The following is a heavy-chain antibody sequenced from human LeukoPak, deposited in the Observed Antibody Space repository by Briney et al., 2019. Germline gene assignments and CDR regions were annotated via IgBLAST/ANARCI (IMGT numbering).Heavy chain of an antibody. Sequence: SVKVSCKASGGTFSSYAISWVRQAPGQGLEWMGGIIPIFGTANYAQKFQGRVTITADESTSTAYMELSSLRSEDTAVYYCARGGGDIVVVPAAMDYWGQGTLVTVSS. V-gene: IGHV1-69*13. CDR2: IIPIFGTA. CDR3: ARGGGDIVVVPAAMDY. J-gene: IGHJ4*02. CDR1: GGTFSSYA. D-gene: IGHD2-2*01.